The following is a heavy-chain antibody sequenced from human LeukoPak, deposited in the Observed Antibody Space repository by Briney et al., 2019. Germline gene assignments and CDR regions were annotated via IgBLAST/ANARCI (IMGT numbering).Heavy chain of an antibody. D-gene: IGHD1-26*01. CDR3: ARYSYGNYGMDV. V-gene: IGHV4-59*08. J-gene: IGHJ6*02. CDR1: GGSISSYY. CDR2: IYYSGST. Sequence: SETLSLTCTVSGGSISSYYWSWIRQPPGKGLEGIGYIYYSGSTNYNPSLTSRVTISVDTSKNHFSLKLSSVPAADTAVYYCARYSYGNYGMDVWGQGTTVTVSS.